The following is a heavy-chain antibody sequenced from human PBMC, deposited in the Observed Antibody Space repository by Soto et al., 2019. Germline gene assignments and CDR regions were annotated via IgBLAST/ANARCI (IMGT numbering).Heavy chain of an antibody. CDR1: GLIFSDYH. D-gene: IGHD6-19*01. CDR3: AMLGGWSGGSNDMDV. V-gene: IGHV3-72*01. J-gene: IGHJ6*02. Sequence: EVQLVESGGGLVQPGGSLRLSCAASGLIFSDYHMDWVRQAPGKGLVWVGRIRRKANSYTTEYAASVKGRFTISRNDSKSSLYLQMNSLKTEDTAVYYCAMLGGWSGGSNDMDVWGQGTTVTVSS. CDR2: IRRKANSYTT.